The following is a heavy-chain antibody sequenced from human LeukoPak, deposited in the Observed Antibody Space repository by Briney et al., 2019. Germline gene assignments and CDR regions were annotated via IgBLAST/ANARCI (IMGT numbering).Heavy chain of an antibody. V-gene: IGHV3-30*04. J-gene: IGHJ4*01. Sequence: PGRSLRLSCAASGFTFSGYAMHWVRRAPGKGLEWVAVISYDGSNKYYADSVKGRFTISRDNSKNTLYLQMNSLRAEDTAVYYCARDLFKRRPGYFDYWGQGTLVTVSS. CDR1: GFTFSGYA. CDR2: ISYDGSNK. D-gene: IGHD3-10*01. CDR3: ARDLFKRRPGYFDY.